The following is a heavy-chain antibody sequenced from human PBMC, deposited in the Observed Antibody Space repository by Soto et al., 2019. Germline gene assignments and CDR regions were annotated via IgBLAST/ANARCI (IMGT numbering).Heavy chain of an antibody. V-gene: IGHV1-8*01. Sequence: QVQLVQSGAEVKKPGASVKVSCKASGYTFTSYDINWVRQATGQGLEWMGWMNPNSGNIGYAQKIQGRVTMTRNTSISTAYMELSSLRSEDTAVYYCAREDAATAYNWFDPWGQGTLVTVSS. D-gene: IGHD2-15*01. CDR2: MNPNSGNI. CDR1: GYTFTSYD. CDR3: AREDAATAYNWFDP. J-gene: IGHJ5*02.